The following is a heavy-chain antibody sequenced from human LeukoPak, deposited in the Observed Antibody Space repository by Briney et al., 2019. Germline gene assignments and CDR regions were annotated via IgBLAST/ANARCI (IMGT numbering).Heavy chain of an antibody. V-gene: IGHV3-23*01. CDR3: AKDYYDILTGSNDDY. Sequence: GGSLRLSCAASGFTFSSYAMSWVRQAPGKGLEWVSAISGSGGSTYYADSVKGRFTISRDNSKNTLYLQMNSLRAEDTAVYYCAKDYYDILTGSNDDYWGQGTLVTVSS. CDR1: GFTFSSYA. CDR2: ISGSGGST. J-gene: IGHJ4*02. D-gene: IGHD3-9*01.